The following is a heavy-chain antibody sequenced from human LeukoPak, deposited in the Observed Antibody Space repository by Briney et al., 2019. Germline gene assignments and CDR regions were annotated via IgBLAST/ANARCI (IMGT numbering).Heavy chain of an antibody. D-gene: IGHD3-3*01. J-gene: IGHJ3*02. V-gene: IGHV1-69*05. Sequence: SVKVSCKASGGTFSSYAISWVRQAPGQGLEWMGGIIPIFGTANYAQKFQGRVTITTDESTSTAYMELSSLRSDDTAVYYCARVQRGNYDFWSGSPMTIDIWGQGTMVTVSS. CDR3: ARVQRGNYDFWSGSPMTIDI. CDR1: GGTFSSYA. CDR2: IIPIFGTA.